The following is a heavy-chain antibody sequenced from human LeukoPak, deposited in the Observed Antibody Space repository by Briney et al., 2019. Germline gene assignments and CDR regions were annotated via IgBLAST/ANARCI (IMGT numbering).Heavy chain of an antibody. V-gene: IGHV4-34*01. CDR2: INHSGST. J-gene: IGHJ3*02. CDR1: GGSFSGYY. Sequence: PSETLSLTCAVYGGSFSGYYWSWIRHPPGKGLEWIGEINHSGSTNYNPSLKSRVTISVDTSKNQFSLKLSSVTAADTAAYYCATPHDYGDHDGAFDIWGQGTMVTVSS. D-gene: IGHD4-17*01. CDR3: ATPHDYGDHDGAFDI.